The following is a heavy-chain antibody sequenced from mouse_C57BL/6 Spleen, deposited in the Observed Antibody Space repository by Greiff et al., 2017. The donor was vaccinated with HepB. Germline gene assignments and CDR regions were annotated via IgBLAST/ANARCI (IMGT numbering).Heavy chain of an antibody. CDR3: ARYQGLRGYFDV. V-gene: IGHV1-59*01. CDR1: GYTFTSYW. J-gene: IGHJ1*03. CDR2: IDPSDSYT. Sequence: QVQLQQPGAELVRPGTSVKLSCKASGYTFTSYWMHWVKQRPGQGLEWIGVIDPSDSYTNYNQKFKGKATLTVDTSSSTAYMQLSSLTSEDSAVYYCARYQGLRGYFDVWGTGTTVTVSS. D-gene: IGHD2-4*01.